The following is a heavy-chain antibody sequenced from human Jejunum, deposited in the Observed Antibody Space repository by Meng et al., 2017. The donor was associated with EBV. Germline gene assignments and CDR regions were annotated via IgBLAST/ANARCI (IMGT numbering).Heavy chain of an antibody. CDR1: GYTFTSTA. J-gene: IGHJ5*01. Sequence: QVQLVQSGSELKNPGXSVKVSCKTSGYTFTSTAINWLRQAPGQGIEWMGWIHTNTGNPTYVQGFTGRFVFSLDTSVSTAYLQISSLKPDDTGVYYCARGRSSYLDSWGQGTMVTVSS. CDR2: IHTNTGNP. D-gene: IGHD3-16*02. V-gene: IGHV7-4-1*02. CDR3: ARGRSSYLDS.